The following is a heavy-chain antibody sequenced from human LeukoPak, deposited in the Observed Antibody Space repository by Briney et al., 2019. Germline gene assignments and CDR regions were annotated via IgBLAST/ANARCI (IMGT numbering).Heavy chain of an antibody. CDR2: INHSGST. CDR3: ARAAWEAGTGYFQH. J-gene: IGHJ1*01. V-gene: IGHV4-34*01. D-gene: IGHD6-19*01. Sequence: SETLSLTCAVYGGSFSGYYWSWIRQPPGKGLEWIGEINHSGSTNYSPSLKSRVTISVDTSKNQFSLKLSSVTAADTAVYYCARAAWEAGTGYFQHWGQGTLVTVSS. CDR1: GGSFSGYY.